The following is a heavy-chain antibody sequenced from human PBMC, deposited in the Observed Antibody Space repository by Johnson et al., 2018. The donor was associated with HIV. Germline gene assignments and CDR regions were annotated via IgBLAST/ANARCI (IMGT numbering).Heavy chain of an antibody. D-gene: IGHD3-16*01. V-gene: IGHV3-30*18. CDR3: AKGLIMIVFGGGLAHDAFDM. CDR1: GFTFSSYG. J-gene: IGHJ3*02. CDR2: ISYDGSNK. Sequence: QVQLVESGGGVVQPGRSLRLSCAASGFTFSSYGMHWVRQAPGKGLEWVAVISYDGSNKYYADSVKGRFTISRYNSKNTLHLQMNSLRAEDTAVYYCAKGLIMIVFGGGLAHDAFDMRGQGTKVTVSS.